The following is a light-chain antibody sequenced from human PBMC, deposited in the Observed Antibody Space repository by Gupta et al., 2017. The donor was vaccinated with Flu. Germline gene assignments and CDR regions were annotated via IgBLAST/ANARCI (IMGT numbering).Light chain of an antibody. CDR2: QDS. CDR1: KLGDKY. J-gene: IGLJ1*01. V-gene: IGLV3-1*01. CDR3: QAWDSSTYV. Sequence: SPGQTASITCSGDKLGDKYACWYQQKPGQSPVLVIYQDSKRPSGIPERFSGSNSGNTATLTISGTQAMDEADYYCQAWDSSTYVFGAGTKVTVL.